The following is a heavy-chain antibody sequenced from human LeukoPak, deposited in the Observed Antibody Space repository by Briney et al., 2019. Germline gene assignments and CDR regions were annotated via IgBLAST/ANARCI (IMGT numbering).Heavy chain of an antibody. D-gene: IGHD3-22*01. V-gene: IGHV3-23*01. Sequence: GGSLRLSCAASGFTFSSYAITWVRQAPGKGLEWVSAVSSNGAKTYYADSVKGRFTISRDNYKNMVFLQMNSLRAEDTAVYYCAKDPGTYYYDSSGYYYDYWGQGTLVTVSS. CDR2: VSSNGAKT. J-gene: IGHJ4*02. CDR3: AKDPGTYYYDSSGYYYDY. CDR1: GFTFSSYA.